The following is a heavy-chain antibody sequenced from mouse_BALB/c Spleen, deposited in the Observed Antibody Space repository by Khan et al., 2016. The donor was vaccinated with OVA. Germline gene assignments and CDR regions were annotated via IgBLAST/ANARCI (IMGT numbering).Heavy chain of an antibody. J-gene: IGHJ2*01. CDR1: GYTFTSYW. CDR2: INPTSGDT. Sequence: QIQLVQSGAELVKPGASVKMSCTASGYTFTSYWMHWIKQRPGQGLEWIGYINPTSGDTDYNQKFKDKATLTADKSSSTAYMQLSSLTSDDSAVYYCARDRIDYWGQGTALTVSS. V-gene: IGHV1-7*01. CDR3: ARDRIDY.